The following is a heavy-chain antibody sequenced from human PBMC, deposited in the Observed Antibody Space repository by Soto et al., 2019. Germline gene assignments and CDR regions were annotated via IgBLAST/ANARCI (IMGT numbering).Heavy chain of an antibody. D-gene: IGHD5-18*01. CDR3: ARGIQEGFDP. V-gene: IGHV4-30-4*01. Sequence: QVSLQESGPGLVKPSQTLSLSCTVSGDSITDGDYYWSLIRQPPGKDLEWIAYIYYNGIIHYNPSLKRRVTISLDPSKNQFSLTMTSVTDADTAVYSCARGIQEGFDPWGQGTLVTVSS. CDR1: GDSITDGDYY. J-gene: IGHJ5*02. CDR2: IYYNGII.